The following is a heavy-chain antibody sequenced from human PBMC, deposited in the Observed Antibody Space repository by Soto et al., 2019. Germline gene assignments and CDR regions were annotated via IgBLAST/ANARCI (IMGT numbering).Heavy chain of an antibody. Sequence: QLQLQESGPGLVKPSETLSLTCTVSGGSISSSSYYWGWIRQPPGKGLEWIGSIYYSGSTYYNPSLKSRVTISVDTSKNQFSLKLSSVTAADTAVYYCARRGGQGDTAMTELDYWGQGTLVTVSS. CDR3: ARRGGQGDTAMTELDY. CDR2: IYYSGST. CDR1: GGSISSSSYY. V-gene: IGHV4-39*01. J-gene: IGHJ4*02. D-gene: IGHD5-18*01.